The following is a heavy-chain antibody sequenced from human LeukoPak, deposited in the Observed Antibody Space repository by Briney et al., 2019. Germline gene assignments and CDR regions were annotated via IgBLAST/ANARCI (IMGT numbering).Heavy chain of an antibody. CDR3: AKGISPQTILRYFAWARNPDAFDI. V-gene: IGHV3-74*01. Sequence: GGSLRLSCAASGFTFSSYWMHWVRQAPGEGLVWVARITSDGSSTSHADSVKGRFTISRENAMNALYLQINSLRAEDTALYYCAKGISPQTILRYFAWARNPDAFDIWGQGTMVTVS. D-gene: IGHD3-9*01. CDR1: GFTFSSYW. CDR2: ITSDGSST. J-gene: IGHJ3*02.